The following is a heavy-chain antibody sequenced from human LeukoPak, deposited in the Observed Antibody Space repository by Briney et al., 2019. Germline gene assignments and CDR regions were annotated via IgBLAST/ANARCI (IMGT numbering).Heavy chain of an antibody. J-gene: IGHJ6*04. CDR3: ARVGYYGSGSRPNWFDP. CDR2: IYYSGST. D-gene: IGHD3-10*01. V-gene: IGHV4-39*07. Sequence: SETLSLTCTVSGGSISSSSYYWGWIRQPPGKGLEWIGSIYYSGSTYYNPSLKSRVTISVDTSKNQFSLKLSSVTAADTAVYYCARVGYYGSGSRPNWFDPWGKGTTVTISS. CDR1: GGSISSSSYY.